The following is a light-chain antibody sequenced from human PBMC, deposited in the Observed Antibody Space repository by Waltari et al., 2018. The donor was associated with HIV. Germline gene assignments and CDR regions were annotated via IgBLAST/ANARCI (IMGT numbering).Light chain of an antibody. CDR3: QVWDSTSDWV. CDR2: DNT. V-gene: IGLV3-21*03. Sequence: SYVLTQPPSGSVAPGKTASITSGGDNLGTKSVPWYQQKSGQAPVLVVSDNTNRPSGIPERFSGSNSGNTATLTLNRVEAGDEADYYCQVWDSTSDWVFGGGSKLTVL. CDR1: NLGTKS. J-gene: IGLJ3*02.